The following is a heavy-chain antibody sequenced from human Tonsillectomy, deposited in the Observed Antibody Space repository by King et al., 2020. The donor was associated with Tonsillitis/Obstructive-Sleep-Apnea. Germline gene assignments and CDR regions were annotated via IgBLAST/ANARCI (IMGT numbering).Heavy chain of an antibody. V-gene: IGHV5-51*01. Sequence: DVQLVESGAEVKKPGESLKISCKGSGYSFTSYWIGWVRQMPGKGLEWMGIIYPGDSDTRYSPSFQGQGTISADKSISTAYLQWSSLKASDTAMYYCSRAGEYCSKNNCYAGPYYYYMDVWGKGTTVTVSS. J-gene: IGHJ6*03. D-gene: IGHD2-2*01. CDR3: SRAGEYCSKNNCYAGPYYYYMDV. CDR1: GYSFTSYW. CDR2: IYPGDSDT.